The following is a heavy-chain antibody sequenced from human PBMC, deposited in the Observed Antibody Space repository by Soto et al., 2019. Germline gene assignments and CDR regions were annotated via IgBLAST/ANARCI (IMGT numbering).Heavy chain of an antibody. Sequence: PGGSLRLSCAASGFTFSSYAMHWVRQAPGKGLEWVAVISYDGSNKYYADSVKGRFTISRDNSKNTLYLQMNSLRAEDTAVYYCARVPSTYDYYGSGSPPRGDYYYYGMDVWGQGTTVTVSS. CDR3: ARVPSTYDYYGSGSPPRGDYYYYGMDV. V-gene: IGHV3-30-3*01. J-gene: IGHJ6*02. D-gene: IGHD3-10*01. CDR2: ISYDGSNK. CDR1: GFTFSSYA.